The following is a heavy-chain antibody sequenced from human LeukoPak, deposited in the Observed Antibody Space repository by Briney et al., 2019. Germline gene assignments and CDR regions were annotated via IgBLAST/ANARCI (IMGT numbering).Heavy chain of an antibody. V-gene: IGHV4-34*01. CDR3: ARGRVPAAMWFDP. J-gene: IGHJ5*02. Sequence: SETLSLTCAVYGGSFSGYYWSWIRQPPGKGLEWIGEINHSGSTNYNPSLKSRVTISVDTSKNQFSLKLSSVAAADTAVYYCARGRVPAAMWFDPWGKGTLVTVSS. D-gene: IGHD2-2*01. CDR1: GGSFSGYY. CDR2: INHSGST.